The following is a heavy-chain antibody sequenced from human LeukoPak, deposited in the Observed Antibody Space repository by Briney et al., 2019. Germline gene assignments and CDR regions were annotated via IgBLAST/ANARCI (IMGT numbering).Heavy chain of an antibody. CDR2: INPTGTGT. J-gene: IGHJ5*02. CDR3: ARDNSVGEIAWFFDP. CDR1: GYTFTSYG. V-gene: IGHV1-46*01. Sequence: ASVKVSCKASGYTFTSYGISWVRQAPGQGLEWVGLINPTGTGTIFAPKFQGRVTMTRDMSTTTDYMEMSSLTSEDTAVYYCARDNSVGEIAWFFDPWGQGTLVTV. D-gene: IGHD1-26*01.